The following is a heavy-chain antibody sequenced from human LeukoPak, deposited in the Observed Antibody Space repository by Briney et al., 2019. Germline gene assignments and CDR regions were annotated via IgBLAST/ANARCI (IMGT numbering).Heavy chain of an antibody. Sequence: GGSLRLSCAASGFTFSSYSMNWVRQAPGKGLEWVSSISSSSSYIYYADSVKGRFTISRDNAKNSLYLQMNSLRAEDTAVYYCARGAAAALYTLFDYWGQGTLVTVSS. CDR3: ARGAAAALYTLFDY. CDR1: GFTFSSYS. CDR2: ISSSSSYI. J-gene: IGHJ4*02. D-gene: IGHD6-13*01. V-gene: IGHV3-21*01.